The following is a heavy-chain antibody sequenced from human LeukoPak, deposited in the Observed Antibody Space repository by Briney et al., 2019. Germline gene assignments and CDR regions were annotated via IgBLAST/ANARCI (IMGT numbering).Heavy chain of an antibody. V-gene: IGHV1-24*01. D-gene: IGHD6-19*01. CDR3: ATWGSGWYRGDYFDY. Sequence: ASVKVSCKVSRYTLTELSMHWVRQAPGKGLEWMGGFDPEDGETIYAQKFQGRVTMTEDTSTDTAYMELSSLRSEDTAVYYCATWGSGWYRGDYFDYWGQGTLVTVSS. CDR2: FDPEDGET. J-gene: IGHJ4*02. CDR1: RYTLTELS.